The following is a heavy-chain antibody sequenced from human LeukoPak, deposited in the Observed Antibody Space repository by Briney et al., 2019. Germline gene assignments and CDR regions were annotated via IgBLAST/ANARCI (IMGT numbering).Heavy chain of an antibody. Sequence: SETLSLTCTVSGGSISSYYWSWIRQPPVKGLEWIGYIYYSGSTNYNPSLKSRVTISVDTSKNQFSLKLSSVTAADTAVYYCARHLDDYGDYYAFDIWGQGTMVTVSS. D-gene: IGHD4-17*01. CDR1: GGSISSYY. CDR2: IYYSGST. J-gene: IGHJ3*02. V-gene: IGHV4-59*08. CDR3: ARHLDDYGDYYAFDI.